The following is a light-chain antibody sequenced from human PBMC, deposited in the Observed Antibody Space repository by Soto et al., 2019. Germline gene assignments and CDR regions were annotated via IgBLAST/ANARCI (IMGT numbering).Light chain of an antibody. CDR3: CSYATSRTLV. J-gene: IGLJ3*02. CDR1: SSDVGSYNL. V-gene: IGLV2-23*01. CDR2: EAS. Sequence: QSALTQTASVSASPGQSITISCSGTSSDVGSYNLVSWYQHYPGKAPKLIIYEASRRPSGVSGRFSGSKSGNTASLTISGLQAEDEADYYCCSYATSRTLVFGGGTKLTVL.